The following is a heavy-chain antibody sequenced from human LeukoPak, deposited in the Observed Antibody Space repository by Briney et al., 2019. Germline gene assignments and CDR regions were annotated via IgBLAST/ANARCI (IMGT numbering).Heavy chain of an antibody. Sequence: GGSLRLSCAASGFTFSSYAMHWVRQAPGKGLEWVAVISYDGSNKYYADSVKGRFTISRDNSKNTLYLQMSSLRAEDTAVYYCAKGPPFGYYDSSGYCFDYWGQGTLVTVSS. CDR3: AKGPPFGYYDSSGYCFDY. D-gene: IGHD3-22*01. J-gene: IGHJ4*02. V-gene: IGHV3-30-3*01. CDR2: ISYDGSNK. CDR1: GFTFSSYA.